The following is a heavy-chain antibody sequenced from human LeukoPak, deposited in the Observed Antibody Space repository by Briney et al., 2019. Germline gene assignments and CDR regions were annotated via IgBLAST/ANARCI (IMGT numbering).Heavy chain of an antibody. CDR1: GFTVSSSY. V-gene: IGHV3-66*02. CDR3: ARAFVTAAGFFDT. D-gene: IGHD6-13*01. CDR2: IYSGGDT. Sequence: GGSQRLSCAASGFTVSSSYMSWVRQAPGKGLEWVSVIYSGGDTHYAGSVKGRFTISRDNSVNTLYLQMNSLRTEDTAVYYCARAFVTAAGFFDTWGQGTLVTVSS. J-gene: IGHJ4*02.